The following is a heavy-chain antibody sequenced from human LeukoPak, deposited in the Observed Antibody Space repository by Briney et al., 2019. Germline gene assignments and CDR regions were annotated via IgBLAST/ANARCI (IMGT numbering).Heavy chain of an antibody. CDR3: ARLGLSVGIAVADTIDY. CDR1: GYSFTTYW. D-gene: IGHD6-19*01. J-gene: IGHJ4*02. CDR2: IYPGDSDT. V-gene: IGHV5-51*01. Sequence: HGESLKISCKTSGYSFTTYWIGWVRQMPGKGLEWMGIIYPGDSDTRYSPSFQGQVTISADKSISTAYLQWSSLKASDTAMYYCARLGLSVGIAVADTIDYWGQGTLVTVSS.